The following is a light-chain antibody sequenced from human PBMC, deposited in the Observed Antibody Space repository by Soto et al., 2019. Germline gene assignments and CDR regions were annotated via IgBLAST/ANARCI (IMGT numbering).Light chain of an antibody. V-gene: IGLV2-14*01. J-gene: IGLJ1*01. CDR1: SSDIGTYNH. CDR2: EDI. CDR3: CSYTTSSTLV. Sequence: QSVLTQPASVSGSPGQSIAISCAGTSSDIGTYNHVSWYQQHPGKAPQLIIYEDINRPSGLSSRFSGSKSGNTASLTISGLQVEDEADYFCCSYTTSSTLVCGTGTKLTVL.